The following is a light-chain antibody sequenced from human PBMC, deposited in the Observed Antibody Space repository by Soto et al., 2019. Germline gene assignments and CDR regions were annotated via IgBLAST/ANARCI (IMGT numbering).Light chain of an antibody. CDR1: SSDVGGYNY. CDR2: EVN. V-gene: IGLV2-8*01. Sequence: QSALTQPASVSGSPGQAITISCTGTSSDVGGYNYVSWYQQHPGKAPKLMIYEVNKRPPGVPDRFSGSKSGNMASLTVSGLQAEDEADYYCSSYAGSSNVFGTGTRSPS. CDR3: SSYAGSSNV. J-gene: IGLJ1*01.